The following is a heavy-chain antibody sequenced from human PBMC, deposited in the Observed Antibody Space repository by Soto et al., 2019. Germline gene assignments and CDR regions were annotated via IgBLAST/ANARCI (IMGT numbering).Heavy chain of an antibody. CDR1: GYSFTTYW. Sequence: EVQLVQSGAEVKKPGESLKISCKGSGYSFTTYWIGWVRQMPGKGLEGMVIIYPGDSDTRYSPSFQGQVTISADKSINTTYPQWSSLKASDTDIYYCARQAAAGKYYYAMDVWGQGTTVTVSS. CDR2: IYPGDSDT. CDR3: ARQAAAGKYYYAMDV. J-gene: IGHJ6*02. D-gene: IGHD6-13*01. V-gene: IGHV5-51*01.